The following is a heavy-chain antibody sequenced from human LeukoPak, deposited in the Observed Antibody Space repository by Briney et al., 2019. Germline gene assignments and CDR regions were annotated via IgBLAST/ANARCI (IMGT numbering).Heavy chain of an antibody. CDR1: GGSIISSLYH. Sequence: SETLSLTCSVSGGSIISSLYHWGWLRQPPGKGLEWIGNVFHSGNTYSSPSLQSRVTFSVDTSKNQFSLKLTSVTATDTAVYYSARQIVGTSWNYYYSYIDVWGKGTSVSVSS. CDR3: ARQIVGTSWNYYYSYIDV. D-gene: IGHD1-1*01. J-gene: IGHJ6*03. CDR2: VFHSGNT. V-gene: IGHV4-39*01.